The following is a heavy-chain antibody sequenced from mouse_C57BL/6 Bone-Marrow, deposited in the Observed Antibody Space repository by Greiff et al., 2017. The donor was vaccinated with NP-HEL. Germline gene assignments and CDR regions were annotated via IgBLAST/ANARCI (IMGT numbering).Heavy chain of an antibody. D-gene: IGHD2-3*01. CDR2: INPYNGGT. V-gene: IGHV1-19*01. CDR3: ARDGGWLLSFAY. J-gene: IGHJ3*01. Sequence: LKESGPVLVKPGASVKMSCKASGYTFTDYYMNWVKQSHGKSLEWIGVINPYNGGTSYNQKFKGKATLTVDKSSSTAYMELNSLTSEDSAVYYYARDGGWLLSFAYWGQGTLVTVSA. CDR1: GYTFTDYY.